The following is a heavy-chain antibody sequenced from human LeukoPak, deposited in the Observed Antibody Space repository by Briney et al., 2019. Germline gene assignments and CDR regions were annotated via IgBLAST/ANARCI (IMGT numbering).Heavy chain of an antibody. V-gene: IGHV3-48*02. CDR2: ISSSSSTI. CDR1: GFTLSSYS. J-gene: IGHJ5*02. CDR3: ARGVDDGYSSSWYRFDP. Sequence: GGSLRLSCAASGFTLSSYSMNWVRQAPGKGLEWVSYISSSSSTIYYADSVKGRFTISRDNAKNSLYLQMNSLRDEDTAVYYCARGVDDGYSSSWYRFDPWGQGTLVTVSS. D-gene: IGHD6-13*01.